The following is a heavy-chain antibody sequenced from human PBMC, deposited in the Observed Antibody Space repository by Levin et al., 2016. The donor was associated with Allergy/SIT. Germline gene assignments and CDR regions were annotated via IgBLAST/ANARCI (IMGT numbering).Heavy chain of an antibody. V-gene: IGHV3-30*18. J-gene: IGHJ4*02. CDR3: AKVWRVASGWYVLDY. CDR2: ISYDGSNK. D-gene: IGHD6-19*01. Sequence: VRQAPGKGLEWVAVISYDGSNKYYADSVKGRFTISRDNSKNTLYLQMNSLRAEDTAVYYCAKVWRVASGWYVLDYWGQGTLVTVSS.